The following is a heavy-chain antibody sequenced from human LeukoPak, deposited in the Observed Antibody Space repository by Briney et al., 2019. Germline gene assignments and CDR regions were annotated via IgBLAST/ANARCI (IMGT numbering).Heavy chain of an antibody. V-gene: IGHV3-74*01. J-gene: IGHJ5*02. Sequence: PGGSLRLSCAASGFTFSSYWMHWVRQAPGKGLVWVSRINSDGSSTSYADSVKGRFTISRDNAKNSLYLQMNSLRAEDTAVYYCAREGPGWAAAAGKPFNWFDPWGQGTLVTVSS. CDR3: AREGPGWAAAAGKPFNWFDP. CDR1: GFTFSSYW. D-gene: IGHD6-13*01. CDR2: INSDGSST.